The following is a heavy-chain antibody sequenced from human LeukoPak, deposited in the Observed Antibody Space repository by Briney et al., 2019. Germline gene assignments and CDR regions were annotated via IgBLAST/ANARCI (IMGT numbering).Heavy chain of an antibody. CDR2: INHSGSS. D-gene: IGHD2-2*02. J-gene: IGHJ4*02. CDR3: ASSLGYCSSTSCYNRIFDY. Sequence: SETLSLTCAVYGGSFSGYYWSWIRQPPGKGLEWIGEINHSGSSNYNPSLKSRVTISVDTSKNQFSLKLSSVTAADTAVYYCASSLGYCSSTSCYNRIFDYWGQGTLVTVSS. V-gene: IGHV4-34*01. CDR1: GGSFSGYY.